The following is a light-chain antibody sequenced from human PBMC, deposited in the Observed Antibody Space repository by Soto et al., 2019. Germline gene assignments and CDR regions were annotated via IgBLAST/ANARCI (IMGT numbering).Light chain of an antibody. Sequence: DIPMTQSPSSLSASVGDRVTITCRASQSISSYLNWYQQKPGKAPKLLIYAASSLQSGVPSRFSGSGSGTDFTLTISSLQHEDFATYYCQQSYSYPPWTFGQGTKVEIK. CDR3: QQSYSYPPWT. V-gene: IGKV1-39*01. J-gene: IGKJ1*01. CDR1: QSISSY. CDR2: AAS.